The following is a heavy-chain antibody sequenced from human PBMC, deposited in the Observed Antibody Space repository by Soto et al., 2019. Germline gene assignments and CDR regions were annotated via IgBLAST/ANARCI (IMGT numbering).Heavy chain of an antibody. CDR3: VKHGHSGSYTITYYYYYGMDV. V-gene: IGHV3-64D*08. CDR2: ISSNGGST. J-gene: IGHJ6*02. D-gene: IGHD1-26*01. Sequence: GSLRLSCSASGFTFSSYAMHWVRQAPGKGLEYVSAISSNGGSTYYADSVKGRFTISRDNSKNTLYLQMSSLRAEDTAVYYCVKHGHSGSYTITYYYYYGMDVWGQGTTVTVSS. CDR1: GFTFSSYA.